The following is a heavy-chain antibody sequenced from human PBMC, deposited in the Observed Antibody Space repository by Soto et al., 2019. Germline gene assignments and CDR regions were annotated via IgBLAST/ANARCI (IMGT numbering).Heavy chain of an antibody. Sequence: GESLKISCKGSGYSFIAYWIGWVRQMPGNGLEWMGIIYPSDSDTRYSPSFQGQVTISVDKYSSTAYLQWRSLKASDTAMYFCVRHTIAVAGPLDYWGQGPPVTVSS. D-gene: IGHD6-19*01. CDR1: GYSFIAYW. CDR3: VRHTIAVAGPLDY. J-gene: IGHJ4*02. CDR2: IYPSDSDT. V-gene: IGHV5-51*01.